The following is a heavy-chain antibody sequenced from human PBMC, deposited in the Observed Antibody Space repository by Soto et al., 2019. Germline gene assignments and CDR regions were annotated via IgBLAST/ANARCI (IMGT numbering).Heavy chain of an antibody. CDR2: IYLGDSDT. CDR3: TIVRVADSALDH. V-gene: IGHV5-51*01. J-gene: IGHJ4*02. CDR1: GYSFTNYW. D-gene: IGHD3-10*02. Sequence: GESLKISCKGSGYSFTNYWIGWVRQMPGKGLEWMGTIYLGDSDTRYSPSFQGRFTISRDNSKNTLFLHMSNLRAEDTAMYYCTIVRVADSALDHWGQGTLVTVSS.